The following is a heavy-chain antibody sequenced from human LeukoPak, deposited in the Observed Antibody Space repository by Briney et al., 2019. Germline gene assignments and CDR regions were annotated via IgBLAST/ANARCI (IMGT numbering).Heavy chain of an antibody. CDR2: INHSGST. CDR1: GVSFSGYY. D-gene: IGHD5-18*01. J-gene: IGHJ4*02. CDR3: ARTGLDTAMATGYFDY. Sequence: SETLSLTCAVYGVSFSGYYWSWIRQPPGKGLEWFGEINHSGSTNYNPSLKSRVTISVDTSKNQFSLKLSSVTAADTAVYYCARTGLDTAMATGYFDYWGQGTLVTVSS. V-gene: IGHV4-34*01.